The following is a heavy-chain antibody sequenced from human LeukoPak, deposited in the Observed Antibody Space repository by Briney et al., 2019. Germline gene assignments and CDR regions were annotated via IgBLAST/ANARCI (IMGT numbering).Heavy chain of an antibody. V-gene: IGHV3-21*01. CDR1: GFTFSSYT. D-gene: IGHD2/OR15-2a*01. J-gene: IGHJ4*02. Sequence: PGGSLRLSCAASGFTFSSYTMNWVRRAPGKGLEWVSSISGSSTYMYNADSVKGRFTISRDNAKNSLYLQMNSLRAEDTAVYYCARGGIGLFDYWGEGTLVTVSS. CDR2: ISGSSTYM. CDR3: ARGGIGLFDY.